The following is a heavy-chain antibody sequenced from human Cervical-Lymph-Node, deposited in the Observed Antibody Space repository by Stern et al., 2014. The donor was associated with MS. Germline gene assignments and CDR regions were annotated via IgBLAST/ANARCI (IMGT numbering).Heavy chain of an antibody. Sequence: VQLVQSGAEVKKPGESLKISCKGSGYSFTTYWIGWVRQMPGKGLEWMGIIYPGGSDTRYSPSFQGQVAISADKSISTAYLQWSSLKASVTAMYYCARIIAGRPNWFDPWGQGTLVTVSS. J-gene: IGHJ5*02. CDR3: ARIIAGRPNWFDP. V-gene: IGHV5-51*03. D-gene: IGHD6-6*01. CDR1: GYSFTTYW. CDR2: IYPGGSDT.